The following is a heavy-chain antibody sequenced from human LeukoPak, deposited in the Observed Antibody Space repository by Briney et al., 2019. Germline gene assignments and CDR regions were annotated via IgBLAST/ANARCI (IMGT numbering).Heavy chain of an antibody. CDR3: ARSYGSATYAFDS. CDR2: ISYGGTNA. CDR1: GFTFFTYS. D-gene: IGHD3-10*01. V-gene: IGHV3-30-3*01. J-gene: IGHJ4*02. Sequence: GGSLRLSCSASGFTFFTYSMHWVRQAPGRGLEWVALISYGGTNAFYADSVKGRFTISRDDSQNTLYLQLNSLRAEDTAVYYCARSYGSATYAFDSWGQGTLVTVSS.